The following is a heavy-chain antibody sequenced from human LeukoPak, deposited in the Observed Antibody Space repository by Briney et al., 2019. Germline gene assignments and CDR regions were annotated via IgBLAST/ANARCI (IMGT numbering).Heavy chain of an antibody. V-gene: IGHV4-34*01. CDR2: INHSGST. J-gene: IGHJ3*02. CDR3: ARQRPDAAFDI. Sequence: SETLSLACAVYGGSFSGYYWSWIRQPPGKGLEWIGEINHSGSTNYNPSLKSRVTISVDTSKNQFSLKLSSLTAADTAVYYCARQRPDAAFDIWGQGTMVTVSS. CDR1: GGSFSGYY.